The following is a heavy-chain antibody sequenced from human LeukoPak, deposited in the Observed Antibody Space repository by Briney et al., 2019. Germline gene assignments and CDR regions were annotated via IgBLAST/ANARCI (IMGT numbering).Heavy chain of an antibody. V-gene: IGHV3-48*01. CDR3: ARNLYYYDSSGSCDY. J-gene: IGHJ4*02. Sequence: GGSLRLSCAASGFTFSSYSMNWVRQAPGKGLEWVSYISSSSSTIYYADSVKGRFTISRDSAKNSLYLQMNSLRAEDTAVYYCARNLYYYDSSGSCDYWGQGTLVTVSS. CDR2: ISSSSSTI. D-gene: IGHD3-22*01. CDR1: GFTFSSYS.